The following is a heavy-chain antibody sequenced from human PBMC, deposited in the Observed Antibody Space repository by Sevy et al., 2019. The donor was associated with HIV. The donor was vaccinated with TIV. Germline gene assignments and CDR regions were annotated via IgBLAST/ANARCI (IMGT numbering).Heavy chain of an antibody. V-gene: IGHV1-2*02. CDR1: ASTFTAYY. J-gene: IGHJ6*02. D-gene: IGHD3-3*02. Sequence: ASVKVSCKTSASTFTAYYMHWLRQAPGQGLEWMGWINPNSDGTKYAQRFQGRVSMTTDTSISTAYMELSRLTSDDTAVYYCAGDRVIFGGGVGLDVWGQGTTVTVSS. CDR3: AGDRVIFGGGVGLDV. CDR2: INPNSDGT.